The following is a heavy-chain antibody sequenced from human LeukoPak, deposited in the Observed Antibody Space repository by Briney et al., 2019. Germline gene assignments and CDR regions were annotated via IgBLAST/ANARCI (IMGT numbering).Heavy chain of an antibody. CDR2: IYHSGST. D-gene: IGHD6-13*01. CDR1: GGSISSSNW. J-gene: IGHJ6*02. CDR3: ARSLEGSSWSYYYGMDV. Sequence: SGTLPLTCAVSGGSISSSNWWSWVRQPPGKGLEWIGEIYHSGSTNYNPSLKSRVTISVGTSKNQFSLKLSSVTAADTAVYYCARSLEGSSWSYYYGMDVWGQGTTVTVSS. V-gene: IGHV4-4*02.